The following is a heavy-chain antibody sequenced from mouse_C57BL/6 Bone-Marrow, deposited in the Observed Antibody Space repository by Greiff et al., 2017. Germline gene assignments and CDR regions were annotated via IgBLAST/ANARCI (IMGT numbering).Heavy chain of an antibody. J-gene: IGHJ4*01. D-gene: IGHD1-1*01. Sequence: EVKLVESGAELVRPGASVKLSCTASGFNIKDDYMHWVKQRPEQGLEWIGWIDPANGDTEYASKFQGKATITADTSSNTAYLQLSSLTSEDTAVYYCTHYFYAMDYWGQGTSVTVSS. CDR1: GFNIKDDY. CDR3: THYFYAMDY. V-gene: IGHV14-4*01. CDR2: IDPANGDT.